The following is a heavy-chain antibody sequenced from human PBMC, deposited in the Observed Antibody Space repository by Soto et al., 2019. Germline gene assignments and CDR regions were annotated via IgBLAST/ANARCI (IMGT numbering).Heavy chain of an antibody. CDR1: GGSFSGYY. J-gene: IGHJ4*02. CDR2: INHSGST. Sequence: ETLSLTCAVYGGSFSGYYWSWIRQPPGKGLEWIGEINHSGSTNYNPSLKSRVTISVDTSKNQFSLKLSSVTAADTAVYYCARSKDSSGPDYWGQGTLVTVSS. CDR3: ARSKDSSGPDY. D-gene: IGHD3-22*01. V-gene: IGHV4-34*01.